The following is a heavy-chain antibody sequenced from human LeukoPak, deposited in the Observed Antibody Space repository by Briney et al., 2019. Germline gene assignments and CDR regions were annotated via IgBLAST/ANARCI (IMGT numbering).Heavy chain of an antibody. D-gene: IGHD3-22*01. CDR1: GGSISSSSYY. CDR2: IYYSGST. CDR3: AMYYYDSSGYYYGESYFDY. Sequence: SETLSLTCTVSGGSISSSSYYWGWIRQPPGKGLEWIGSIYYSGSTYYNPPRKSRVTISVDTSKNQLSLKLRSVTAADTAVYCCAMYYYDSSGYYYGESYFDYWGQGTLVTVSS. V-gene: IGHV4-39*01. J-gene: IGHJ4*02.